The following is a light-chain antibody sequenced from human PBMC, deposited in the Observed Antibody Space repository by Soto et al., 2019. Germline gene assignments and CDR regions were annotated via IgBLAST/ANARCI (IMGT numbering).Light chain of an antibody. CDR3: AAWDDSLSGV. Sequence: QSVLTQPPSSSGTPVQRVTISCSGSSSNIGSNTVNWYQQLPGTAPKLLIYSNNQRPSGVPDRFSGSKSGTSASLAISGLQSEDEADYYWAAWDDSLSGVFGGGTKVTVL. J-gene: IGLJ2*01. CDR1: SSNIGSNT. V-gene: IGLV1-44*01. CDR2: SNN.